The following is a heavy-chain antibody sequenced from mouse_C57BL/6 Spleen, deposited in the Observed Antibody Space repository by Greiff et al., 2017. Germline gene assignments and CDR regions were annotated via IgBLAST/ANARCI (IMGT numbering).Heavy chain of an antibody. Sequence: VQLQQSGPELVKPGASVKISCKASGYSFTGYYMNRVKQSPEKSLEWIGEINPSTGGTTYNQKFKAKATLTVDKSSSTAYMQLKSLTSGDSAVYYCARYDYDGAWFAYWGQGTLVTVSA. CDR2: INPSTGGT. D-gene: IGHD2-4*01. CDR1: GYSFTGYY. V-gene: IGHV1-42*01. J-gene: IGHJ3*01. CDR3: ARYDYDGAWFAY.